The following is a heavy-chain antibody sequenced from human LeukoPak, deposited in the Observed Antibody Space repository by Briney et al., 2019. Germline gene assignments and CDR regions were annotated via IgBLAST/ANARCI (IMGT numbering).Heavy chain of an antibody. CDR1: GFSSNDYG. CDR3: ARDLGYKDYVSAFDI. J-gene: IGHJ3*02. CDR2: INWNGGTI. D-gene: IGHD5-24*01. V-gene: IGHV3-20*04. Sequence: GGSLRLSCAASGFSSNDYGMNWVRQAPGRGLEWVSGINWNGGTISYAVSVKGRFTISRDSAKNSLYLQMNSLRAEDTALYYCARDLGYKDYVSAFDIWGQGTMVTVPS.